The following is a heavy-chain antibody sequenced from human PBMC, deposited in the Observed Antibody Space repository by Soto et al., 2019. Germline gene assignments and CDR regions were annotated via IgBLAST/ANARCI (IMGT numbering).Heavy chain of an antibody. CDR3: ARDPPRWLQLPVYYGMDV. D-gene: IGHD5-12*01. V-gene: IGHV1-46*01. CDR1: GYTFTNSY. J-gene: IGHJ6*02. CDR2: INPSGGST. Sequence: ASVKVSCKASGYTFTNSYVHWVRQAPGQGLEWMGIINPSGGSTNYAQRFQGRVTVTSDSSTSTVYLELSSLRSEDTAVYYCARDPPRWLQLPVYYGMDVWGQGTTVTVSS.